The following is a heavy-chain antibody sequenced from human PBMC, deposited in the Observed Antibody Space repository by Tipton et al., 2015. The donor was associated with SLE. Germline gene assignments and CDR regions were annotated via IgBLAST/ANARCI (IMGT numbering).Heavy chain of an antibody. D-gene: IGHD6-19*01. CDR2: IHYNGNT. CDR3: ARLSFDYTSGWYIDY. CDR1: GGSMSNFRYS. V-gene: IGHV4-39*01. J-gene: IGHJ4*02. Sequence: TLSLTCDVSGGSMSNFRYSWGWIRQPPGKGLEWIGTIHYNGNTYYNTSLKSRVTISINTSKIQFSLKLTSLTAADTAVYYCARLSFDYTSGWYIDYWGQGSLVTVSS.